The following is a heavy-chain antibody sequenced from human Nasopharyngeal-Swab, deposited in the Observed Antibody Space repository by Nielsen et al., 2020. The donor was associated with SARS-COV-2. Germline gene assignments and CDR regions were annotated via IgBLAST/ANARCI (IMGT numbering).Heavy chain of an antibody. CDR3: TRGLTGHIVQWNPSPY. J-gene: IGHJ4*02. CDR2: ISELGSGI. CDR1: GFSITTYG. D-gene: IGHD1-14*01. Sequence: GESLKISCSASGFSITTYGMTWVRQAPGKGLEWVSSISELGSGIYYADSVRGRFSISRGTSKNTVYLQMNTLRADDTALYFCTRGLTGHIVQWNPSPYWGQGTLVTVSS. V-gene: IGHV3-23*01.